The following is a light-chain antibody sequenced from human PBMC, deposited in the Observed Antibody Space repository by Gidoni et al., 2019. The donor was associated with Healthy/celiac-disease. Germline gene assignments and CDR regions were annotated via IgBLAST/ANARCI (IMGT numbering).Light chain of an antibody. CDR3: QQRSNSLT. CDR2: DAS. Sequence: EIVLTQSTATLSLSPGERATLSCRASQSVSSYLAWYQQKPGQAPRLLIYDASNRATGIPARFSGSGSGTDFTLTISSLEPEDFAVYYCQQRSNSLTFGGXTKVEIK. CDR1: QSVSSY. J-gene: IGKJ4*01. V-gene: IGKV3-11*01.